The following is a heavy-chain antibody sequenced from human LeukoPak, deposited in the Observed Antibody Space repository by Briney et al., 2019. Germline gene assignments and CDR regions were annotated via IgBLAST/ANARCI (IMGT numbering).Heavy chain of an antibody. V-gene: IGHV3-20*04. Sequence: GGSLRPSCAASGFIFDDYGMSWVRQAPGKGLEWVSGITWNGGSTGYADSVKGRFTISRDNAKNSLYLQMNSLRAEDTALYYCASRAYNWNYGPFDYWGQGPLVTVSS. CDR3: ASRAYNWNYGPFDY. CDR1: GFIFDDYG. J-gene: IGHJ4*02. CDR2: ITWNGGST. D-gene: IGHD1-7*01.